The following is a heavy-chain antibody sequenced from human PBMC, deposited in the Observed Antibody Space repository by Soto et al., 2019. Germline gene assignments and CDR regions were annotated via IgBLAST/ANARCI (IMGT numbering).Heavy chain of an antibody. J-gene: IGHJ6*02. Sequence: SETLSLTCSVSGGSLSSSNWWSWVRQPPGKGLEWIGELFHTGRANYNPPLRSRVAISVDKSKNQFSLRLSPVTATDTAVYYCASAGGDPDHDGGYEASVPPAYYYGMDLWGQGTVVTVSS. CDR1: GGSLSSSNW. V-gene: IGHV4-4*02. CDR3: ASAGGDPDHDGGYEASVPPAYYYGMDL. D-gene: IGHD5-12*01. CDR2: LFHTGRA.